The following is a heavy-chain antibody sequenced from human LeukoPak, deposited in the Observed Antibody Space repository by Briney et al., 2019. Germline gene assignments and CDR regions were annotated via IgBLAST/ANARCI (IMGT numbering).Heavy chain of an antibody. J-gene: IGHJ3*02. CDR1: GFTFSNYA. Sequence: PGGSLRLSCAASGFTFSNYAMTWVRQAPGKGLEWVSVISGGGASTYYADSVKGRFTISGDNAKNSLYLQMNSLRAEDTAVYYCAREGVPYYDRKDAFDIWGQGTMVTVSS. D-gene: IGHD3-22*01. CDR3: AREGVPYYDRKDAFDI. V-gene: IGHV3-23*01. CDR2: ISGGGAST.